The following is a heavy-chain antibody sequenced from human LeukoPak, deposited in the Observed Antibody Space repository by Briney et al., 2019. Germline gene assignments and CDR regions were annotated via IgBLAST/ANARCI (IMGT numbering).Heavy chain of an antibody. D-gene: IGHD1-26*01. V-gene: IGHV5-51*01. CDR3: AKGRSGSPHQDFDY. CDR2: IFPGDSES. CDR1: GYSFPYYC. J-gene: IGHJ4*02. Sequence: GESLKISCKGSGYSFPYYCIGWVRQMPGKGLEWMGIIFPGDSESRYSPSFQGQVTISVDKSISTAYLQWSSLKSSDTAMYYCAKGRSGSPHQDFDYWGQGTLITVSS.